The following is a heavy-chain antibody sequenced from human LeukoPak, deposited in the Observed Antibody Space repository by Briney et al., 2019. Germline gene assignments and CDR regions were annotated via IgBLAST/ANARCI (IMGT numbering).Heavy chain of an antibody. CDR1: GFTFSSYT. Sequence: GGSLRLSCAASGFTFSSYTVTWVRQAPGKGLEWVSGISGSGGSTYYADSVKGRFTISRDNSKNTLYLQMNSLRAEDTAAYYCAKGYYGSGSYYFDYWGQGTLVTVSS. CDR2: ISGSGGST. D-gene: IGHD3-10*01. CDR3: AKGYYGSGSYYFDY. V-gene: IGHV3-23*01. J-gene: IGHJ4*02.